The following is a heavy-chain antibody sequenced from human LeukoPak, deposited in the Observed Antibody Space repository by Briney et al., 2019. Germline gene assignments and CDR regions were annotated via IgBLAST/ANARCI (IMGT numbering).Heavy chain of an antibody. CDR3: ATGIGGYCTNGVCSTRDF. CDR1: GYTLTELS. J-gene: IGHJ4*02. D-gene: IGHD2-8*01. V-gene: IGHV1-24*01. Sequence: VASVKVSCKVSGYTLTELSMHWVRQAPGKGLGWMGGFDPEDGETIYAQKFQGRVTMTEDTSTDTAYMELSSLRSEDTAVYYCATGIGGYCTNGVCSTRDFWGQGTLVTVTS. CDR2: FDPEDGET.